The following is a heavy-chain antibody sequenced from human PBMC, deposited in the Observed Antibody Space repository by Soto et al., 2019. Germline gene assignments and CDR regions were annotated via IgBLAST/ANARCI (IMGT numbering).Heavy chain of an antibody. CDR2: IWYVGSNK. CDR3: ARDEDRIVGAGCYGMDV. Sequence: PGRSRRLSFAVSGFTFSSYGMHWGRQAPGKGLGWVAVIWYVGSNKYYADSVKGRFTISRDNSKNTLYLQMNSLRAEDTAVYYCARDEDRIVGAGCYGMDVWGQGTTVTVYS. J-gene: IGHJ6*02. D-gene: IGHD1-26*01. V-gene: IGHV3-33*01. CDR1: GFTFSSYG.